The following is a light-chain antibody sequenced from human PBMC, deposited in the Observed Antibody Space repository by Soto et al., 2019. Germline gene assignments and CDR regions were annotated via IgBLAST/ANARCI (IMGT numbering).Light chain of an antibody. Sequence: QSVLTQPASVSGSPGQAITISCTGTSSDVGAYNFVSWYQQHPGKAPKLIIYEVNNRPSGVSDRFSGSKSGNTASLTISGLQAEDEAHYYCSSYTNTYTPVFGGGTKLTVL. CDR3: SSYTNTYTPV. J-gene: IGLJ3*02. CDR2: EVN. V-gene: IGLV2-14*01. CDR1: SSDVGAYNF.